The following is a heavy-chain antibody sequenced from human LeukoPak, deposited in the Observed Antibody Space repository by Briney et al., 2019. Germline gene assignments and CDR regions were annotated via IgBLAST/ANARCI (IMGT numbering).Heavy chain of an antibody. CDR3: ARGNYCSGGSCYQTASFDY. J-gene: IGHJ4*02. CDR1: GFTFSSYE. V-gene: IGHV3-48*03. D-gene: IGHD2-15*01. Sequence: GGSLRLSCAASGFTFSSYEMNWVRQAPGKGLEWVPYISSSGSTIYYADSVKGRFTISRDNAKNSLCLQMNSLRAEDTAVYYCARGNYCSGGSCYQTASFDYWGQGTLVTVSS. CDR2: ISSSGSTI.